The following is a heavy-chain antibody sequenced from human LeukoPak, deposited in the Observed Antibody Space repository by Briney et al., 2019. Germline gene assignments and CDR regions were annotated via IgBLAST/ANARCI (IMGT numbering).Heavy chain of an antibody. CDR3: ARFGCGSTSCYTDYYYYGMDV. CDR2: IYSGGST. CDR1: GFTFSSYA. D-gene: IGHD2-2*02. Sequence: GGSLRLSCAASGFTFSSYAMSWVRQAPGKGLEWVSVIYSGGSTYYADSVKGRFTISRDNSKNTLYLQMNSLRTEDTAVYYCARFGCGSTSCYTDYYYYGMDVWGQGTTVTVSS. J-gene: IGHJ6*02. V-gene: IGHV3-66*01.